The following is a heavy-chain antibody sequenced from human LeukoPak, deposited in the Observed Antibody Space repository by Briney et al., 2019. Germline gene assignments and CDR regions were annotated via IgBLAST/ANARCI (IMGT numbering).Heavy chain of an antibody. CDR2: ISYDGSNK. V-gene: IGHV3-30*04. CDR3: ERREGGTTLDY. Sequence: GGSLRLSCAASGFSFSSHTMHWVRQAPGKGLEWVAVISYDGSNKYYVDSVKGRFTISRDNSKNTLYLQMNSLRTEDTAVYYCERREGGTTLDYWGQGTLVTVSS. J-gene: IGHJ4*02. D-gene: IGHD1-26*01. CDR1: GFSFSSHT.